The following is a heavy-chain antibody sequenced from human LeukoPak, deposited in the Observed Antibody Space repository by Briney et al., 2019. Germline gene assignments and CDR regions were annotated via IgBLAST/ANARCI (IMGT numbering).Heavy chain of an antibody. Sequence: GRSLRLSCAASGFTFSSYGMHWVRQAPGKGLEWVAVISYDGSNKYYAGSVKGRFTISRDNSKSTLFLQMNSLRAEDTAIYYCAKRPAAVRGVIPYLDYWGQGTLVTVSS. V-gene: IGHV3-30*18. CDR1: GFTFSSYG. J-gene: IGHJ4*02. CDR2: ISYDGSNK. D-gene: IGHD3-10*02. CDR3: AKRPAAVRGVIPYLDY.